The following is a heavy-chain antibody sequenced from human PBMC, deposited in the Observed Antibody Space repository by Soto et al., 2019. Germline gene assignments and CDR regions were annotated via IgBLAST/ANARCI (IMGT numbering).Heavy chain of an antibody. Sequence: QEQLVQSESDVKKPGASVTVSCKASGYTFSDYYIHWVRQAPGQGLEWMGWIDPRNGDTKYAQKFQDRFSMTTDTSTSTASMELRRLRSDDTAVFFCARVRYRNVIHAWGQGTLVTVSS. CDR3: ARVRYRNVIHA. J-gene: IGHJ4*02. D-gene: IGHD2-2*01. CDR2: IDPRNGDT. V-gene: IGHV1-2*02. CDR1: GYTFSDYY.